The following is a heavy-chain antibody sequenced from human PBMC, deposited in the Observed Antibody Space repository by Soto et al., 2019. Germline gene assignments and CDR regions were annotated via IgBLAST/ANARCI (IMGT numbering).Heavy chain of an antibody. CDR1: GGTFRTYA. CDR2: IIPIFGTV. D-gene: IGHD6-19*01. V-gene: IGHV1-69*12. Sequence: QVQLLQSGAEVKKPGSSVRVSCEASGGTFRTYAISWVRQAPGQGLEWMGEIIPIFGTVNYAQKFQGRVTITADESTTTVYMDLRSLRSEATAVYYCAKGAVAGTPTSYYYYGMDVWGQGTTVTVSS. J-gene: IGHJ6*02. CDR3: AKGAVAGTPTSYYYYGMDV.